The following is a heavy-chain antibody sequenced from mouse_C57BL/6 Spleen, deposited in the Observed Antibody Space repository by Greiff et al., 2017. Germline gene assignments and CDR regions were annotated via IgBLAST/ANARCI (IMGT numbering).Heavy chain of an antibody. D-gene: IGHD1-1*01. V-gene: IGHV1-52*01. CDR2: IDPSDSET. J-gene: IGHJ4*01. CDR3: ARFVYDGSSPYYYAMDY. Sequence: QVQLQQPGAELVRPGSSVKLSCKASGYTFTSYWMHWVKQRPIQGLEWIGNIDPSDSETHYNQKFKDKATLTVDKSSSTAYMQLSSLTSEDSAVXYCARFVYDGSSPYYYAMDYWGRGTSVTVSS. CDR1: GYTFTSYW.